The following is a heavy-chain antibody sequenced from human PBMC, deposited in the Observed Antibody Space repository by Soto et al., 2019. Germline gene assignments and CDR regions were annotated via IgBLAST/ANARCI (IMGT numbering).Heavy chain of an antibody. D-gene: IGHD2-21*02. J-gene: IGHJ6*02. CDR2: IYWDDDK. CDR1: GFSFSSIGEG. V-gene: IGHV2-5*02. Sequence: QITLKESGPTLVKPTQTLTLTCTFPGFSFSSIGEGVGWIRQPPGKALEWLALIYWDDDKRYSPSLKSRLTITKDTSKNQVVLTMTNMDPVDTATYYCVQSRCGGDCLQSYSSHSYYGLDVWGPGTTVTVSS. CDR3: VQSRCGGDCLQSYSSHSYYGLDV.